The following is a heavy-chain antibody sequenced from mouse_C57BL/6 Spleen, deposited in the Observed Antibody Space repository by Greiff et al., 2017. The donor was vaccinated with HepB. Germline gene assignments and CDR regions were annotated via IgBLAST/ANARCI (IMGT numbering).Heavy chain of an antibody. CDR1: GFTFSDYG. J-gene: IGHJ4*01. CDR2: ISSGSSTI. CDR3: AKDYEGANYYAMDY. Sequence: EVHLVESGGGLVKPGGSLKLSCAASGFTFSDYGMHWVRQAPEKGLEWVAYISSGSSTIYYADTVKGRFTISRDNAKNTLFLQMTSLRSEDTAMYYCAKDYEGANYYAMDYWGQGTSVTVSS. D-gene: IGHD2-4*01. V-gene: IGHV5-17*01.